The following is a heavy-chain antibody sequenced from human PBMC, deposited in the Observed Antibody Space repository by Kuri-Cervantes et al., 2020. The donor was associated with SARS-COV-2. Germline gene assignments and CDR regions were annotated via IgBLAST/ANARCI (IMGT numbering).Heavy chain of an antibody. V-gene: IGHV3-23*01. D-gene: IGHD3-16*02. Sequence: GGSLRLSCAASGFTFSSYGMHWVRQAPGKGLEWVSAISGSGDNTYYADSVKGRLIISRDNSKNTLYLQMNGLRAEDTAAYYCARSYDHYDYVWGSYRYTGRVGYFDYWGQGTLVTVSS. CDR3: ARSYDHYDYVWGSYRYTGRVGYFDY. CDR1: GFTFSSYG. CDR2: ISGSGDNT. J-gene: IGHJ4*02.